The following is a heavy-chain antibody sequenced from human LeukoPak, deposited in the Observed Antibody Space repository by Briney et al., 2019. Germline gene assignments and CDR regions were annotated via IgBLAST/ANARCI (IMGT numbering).Heavy chain of an antibody. Sequence: ASVKVSCKASGYTFTSYYMYWVRQAPGQGLEWMGIINPSGGSTSYAQKFQGRVTMTRDTSTSTVYLELSSLRSEDTAVYYCATLGYSSGKVADYWGQGTLVTVSS. J-gene: IGHJ4*02. CDR1: GYTFTSYY. D-gene: IGHD2-15*01. V-gene: IGHV1-46*01. CDR3: ATLGYSSGKVADY. CDR2: INPSGGST.